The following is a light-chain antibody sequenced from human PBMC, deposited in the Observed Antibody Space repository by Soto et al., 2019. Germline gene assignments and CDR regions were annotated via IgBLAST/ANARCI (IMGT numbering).Light chain of an antibody. CDR1: QSVSSL. CDR2: KAS. V-gene: IGKV1-5*03. J-gene: IGKJ1*01. Sequence: DIQMTQSPSTLSTSLGDRVTITCRASQSVSSLLAWYQQKPGKAPRLLIYKASSLATGVPSRFSGSGSGTVFTLIISRLQHDDFASYCCQRYYTYRRFGQGTKVEI. CDR3: QRYYTYRR.